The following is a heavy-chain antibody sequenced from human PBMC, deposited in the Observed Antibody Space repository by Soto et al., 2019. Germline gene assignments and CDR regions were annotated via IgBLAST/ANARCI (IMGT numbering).Heavy chain of an antibody. V-gene: IGHV1-3*01. CDR1: GYTFTSYA. J-gene: IGHJ4*02. CDR2: INAGNGNT. Sequence: QVQLVQSGAEVKKPGASVKVSCKASGYTFTSYAMHWVRQAPGQRLEWMGWINAGNGNTKYSQKFQGRVTITRDTSASTAYMELSSLRSEDTAVYYCARMVGYYDLWSGSDRAYFDYWGQGTLVTVSS. D-gene: IGHD3-3*01. CDR3: ARMVGYYDLWSGSDRAYFDY.